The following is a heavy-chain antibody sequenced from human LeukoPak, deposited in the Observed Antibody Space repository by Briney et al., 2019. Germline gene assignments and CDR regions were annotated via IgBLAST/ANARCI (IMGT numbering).Heavy chain of an antibody. CDR3: AKDRITMVRGVITLPDY. V-gene: IGHV1-8*01. Sequence: ASVKVSCKASGYTFTSYDINWVRQATGQGLEWMGWMNPNSGNTGYAQKFQGRVTMTRNTSISTAYMELSSLRSEDTAVYYCAKDRITMVRGVITLPDYWGQGTLVTVSS. CDR1: GYTFTSYD. J-gene: IGHJ4*02. CDR2: MNPNSGNT. D-gene: IGHD3-10*01.